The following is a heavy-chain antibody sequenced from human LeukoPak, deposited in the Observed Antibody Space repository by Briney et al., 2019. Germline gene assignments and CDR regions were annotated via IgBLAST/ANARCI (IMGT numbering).Heavy chain of an antibody. CDR3: ARGGETIAVSTRGGEESLYYFDY. CDR1: GGSFSGYY. CDR2: INHSGST. Sequence: SETLSLTCAVYGGSFSGYYWSWIRQPPGKGLEWIGEINHSGSTNYNPSLKSRVTISVDTSKNQFSLKLSSVTAADTAVYYCARGGETIAVSTRGGEESLYYFDYWGQGTLVTVSS. D-gene: IGHD2-15*01. V-gene: IGHV4-34*01. J-gene: IGHJ4*02.